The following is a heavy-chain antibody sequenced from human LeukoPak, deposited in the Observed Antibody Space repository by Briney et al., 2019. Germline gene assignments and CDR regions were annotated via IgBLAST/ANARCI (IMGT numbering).Heavy chain of an antibody. CDR2: IYYSGST. Sequence: TSETLSLTCTVSGGSISSYYWSWIRQPPGKGLEWIGYIYYSGSTNYNPSLKSRVTISVDTSKNQFSLKLSSVTAADTAVYYCARSFFDYWGQGTLVTVSS. V-gene: IGHV4-59*01. CDR3: ARSFFDY. J-gene: IGHJ4*02. CDR1: GGSISSYY.